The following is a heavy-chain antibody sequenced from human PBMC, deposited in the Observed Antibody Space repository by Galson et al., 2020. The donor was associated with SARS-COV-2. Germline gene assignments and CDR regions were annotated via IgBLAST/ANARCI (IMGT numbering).Heavy chain of an antibody. CDR2: IRYDGTYT. D-gene: IGHD6-19*01. J-gene: IGHJ6*02. CDR1: GFTFTTYG. V-gene: IGHV3-30*02. CDR3: AKCSSDFGYFYYGVDV. Sequence: GGSLRLSCAASGFTFTTYGMHWVRQAPGKGLEWVAFIRYDGTYTYYADSVKGRFTISRDNSKNTVDLQMNSLSAEDTAVYYCAKCSSDFGYFYYGVDVWGQGTTVTVSS.